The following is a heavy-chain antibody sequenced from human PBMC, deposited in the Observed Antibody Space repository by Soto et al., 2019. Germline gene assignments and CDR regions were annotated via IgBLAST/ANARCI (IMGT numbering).Heavy chain of an antibody. CDR1: GDSISTNSYS. V-gene: IGHV4-39*07. J-gene: IGHJ4*02. D-gene: IGHD2-8*02. CDR2: FYYSGST. CDR3: ARGKITGLFDY. Sequence: PSETLSLTCTVSGDSISTNSYSWGWIRQPPGQGLEWIGLFYYSGSTNYNPSLKSRVTISVDTSKNQFSLKLTSVTAADTAVYYCARGKITGLFDYWGQGTLVTVSS.